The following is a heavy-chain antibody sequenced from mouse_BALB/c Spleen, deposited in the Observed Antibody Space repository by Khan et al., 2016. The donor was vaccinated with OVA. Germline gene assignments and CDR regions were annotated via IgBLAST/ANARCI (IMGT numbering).Heavy chain of an antibody. J-gene: IGHJ4*01. CDR3: AISGFYAVDY. Sequence: EVQLQQSGAELVKPGASVKMSCMTSGYTFSEYTIHWVKQSHGKSLEWIGGINPNNSGTNYNQNFKDKSTFTIDNASNTVYLEYRSLTSEDSAVFWCAISGFYAVDYWGQGTSVTVFS. D-gene: IGHD1-3*01. V-gene: IGHV1-22*01. CDR1: GYTFSEYT. CDR2: INPNNSGT.